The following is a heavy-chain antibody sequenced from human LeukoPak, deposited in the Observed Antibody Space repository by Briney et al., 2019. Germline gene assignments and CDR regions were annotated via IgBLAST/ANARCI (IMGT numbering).Heavy chain of an antibody. Sequence: GGSLRLSCAASGFTVSSDYMSWVRQAPGKGLEWVPLIYSGGTTHYAASVKGRFTISRDNSKNTLYLQMNSLRAEDTAVYYCARAKAYYDFWSGYSTDAFDIWGQGTMVTVSS. D-gene: IGHD3-3*01. CDR2: IYSGGTT. CDR1: GFTVSSDY. J-gene: IGHJ3*02. CDR3: ARAKAYYDFWSGYSTDAFDI. V-gene: IGHV3-53*01.